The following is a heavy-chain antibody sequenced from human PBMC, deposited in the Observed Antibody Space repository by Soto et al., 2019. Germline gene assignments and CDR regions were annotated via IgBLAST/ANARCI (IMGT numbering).Heavy chain of an antibody. D-gene: IGHD5-18*01. V-gene: IGHV4-39*01. Sequence: EPLSLTCTDSGGCISSSSYCWGWIRQPPGKGLEWIGSIYYSGSTYYNPSLKSRVTISVDTSKNQFSLKLSSVTAADTAVYYCARLGGYSYGTSDVFDSWGQGAMV. CDR3: ARLGGYSYGTSDVFDS. CDR1: GGCISSSSYC. CDR2: IYYSGST. J-gene: IGHJ3*02.